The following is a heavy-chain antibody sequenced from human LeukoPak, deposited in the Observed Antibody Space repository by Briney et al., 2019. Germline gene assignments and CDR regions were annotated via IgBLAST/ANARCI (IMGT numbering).Heavy chain of an antibody. V-gene: IGHV4-39*01. D-gene: IGHD3-10*01. Sequence: TSETLSLTCTVSGVSIRSGSYYWGWIRQPPGKGLEWIGSIYHSGSTNYNPSLKSLVTISVDTSKNQFSLKLSSVTAADTAVYYCARHKMVRGVKAGRIYYYYYMDVWGKGTTVTISS. CDR1: GVSIRSGSYY. CDR3: ARHKMVRGVKAGRIYYYYYMDV. CDR2: IYHSGST. J-gene: IGHJ6*03.